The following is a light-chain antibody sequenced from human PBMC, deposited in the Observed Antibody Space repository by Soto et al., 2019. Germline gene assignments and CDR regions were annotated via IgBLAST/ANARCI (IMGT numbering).Light chain of an antibody. CDR1: QSVNCRF. CDR2: GAS. Sequence: EIVLTQSPGTLSLSPGERATLSCRASQSVNCRFLGCYPQKPGQAPRLLMYGASTRATGIPDRISGSGSRADFTLTISRLEHEDFAVYYCQQYGSSPPRYTFGQGNNLQIK. J-gene: IGKJ2*01. V-gene: IGKV3-20*01. CDR3: QQYGSSPPRYT.